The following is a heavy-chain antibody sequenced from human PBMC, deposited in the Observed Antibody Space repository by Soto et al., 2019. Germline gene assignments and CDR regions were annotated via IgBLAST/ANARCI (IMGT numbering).Heavy chain of an antibody. D-gene: IGHD6-13*01. CDR3: ARIGDSWYDALDI. CDR1: GFSISSYY. V-gene: IGHV4-59*08. Sequence: SETLSLTCTVSGFSISSYYVSWLRQPPGKGLKWIGYIYYSGSTNYNPSLKSRVTISVDTSKNQFSLKLSSVTAADTAVYYCARIGDSWYDALDIWGQGTMVTVSS. CDR2: IYYSGST. J-gene: IGHJ3*02.